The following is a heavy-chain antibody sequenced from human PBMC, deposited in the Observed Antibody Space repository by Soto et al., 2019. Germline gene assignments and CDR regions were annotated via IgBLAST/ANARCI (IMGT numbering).Heavy chain of an antibody. D-gene: IGHD5-12*01. CDR1: GGSLSGYY. CDR2: IKDGGYT. Sequence: QVQLQQWGAGLLKPSETLSLNCAVNGGSLSGYYWSWIRQPPGKGLEWIGEIKDGGYTNYSPALKSRAPISSDTSNTQFSLRLNSVPAADTGVYYCARGQEGVVATHWDQGALVTVSS. CDR3: ARGQEGVVATH. J-gene: IGHJ4*02. V-gene: IGHV4-34*01.